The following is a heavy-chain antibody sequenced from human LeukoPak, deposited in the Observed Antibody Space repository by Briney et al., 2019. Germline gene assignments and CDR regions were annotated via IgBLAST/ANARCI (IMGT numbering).Heavy chain of an antibody. V-gene: IGHV3-23*01. D-gene: IGHD6-19*01. CDR1: GFGFSRYG. Sequence: GGSLRLSCAASGFGFSRYGMSWVRQAPGKGLEWVSAISGSGDTTYYADSVKGRFTISRDNSKNTLYLQMNSLRAADTAIYYCASPGIAVAVGPWGQGTLVSVSS. J-gene: IGHJ5*02. CDR3: ASPGIAVAVGP. CDR2: ISGSGDTT.